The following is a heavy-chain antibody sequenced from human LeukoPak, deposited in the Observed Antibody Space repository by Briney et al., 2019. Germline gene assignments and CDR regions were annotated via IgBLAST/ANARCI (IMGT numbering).Heavy chain of an antibody. V-gene: IGHV5-51*01. CDR2: IYPGDSDT. Sequence: GESLKISCKGSGYSFTSYWIGWVPQMPGKGLEWMGIIYPGDSDTRYSPSFQGQVTISADKSISTAYLQWSSLKASDTAMYYCARHYCSSISCSNWFDPWGQGTLVTVSS. CDR3: ARHYCSSISCSNWFDP. J-gene: IGHJ5*02. CDR1: GYSFTSYW. D-gene: IGHD2-2*01.